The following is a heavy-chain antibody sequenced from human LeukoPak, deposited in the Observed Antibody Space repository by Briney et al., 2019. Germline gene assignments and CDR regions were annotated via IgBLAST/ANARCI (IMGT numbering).Heavy chain of an antibody. V-gene: IGHV3-9*01. D-gene: IGHD3-22*01. J-gene: IGHJ4*02. CDR3: AKYIYYDSSGPPLDY. CDR2: ISWNSGSI. Sequence: GGSLRLSCAASGFTFDDYAMHWVRQAPGKGLEWVSGISWNSGSINYADSVKGRFTISRDNAKNSLYLQMNSLRAEDTALYYCAKYIYYDSSGPPLDYWGQGTLVTVSS. CDR1: GFTFDDYA.